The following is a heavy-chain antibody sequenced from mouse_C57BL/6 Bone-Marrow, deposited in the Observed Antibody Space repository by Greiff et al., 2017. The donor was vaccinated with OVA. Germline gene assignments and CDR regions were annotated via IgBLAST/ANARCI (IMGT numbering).Heavy chain of an antibody. J-gene: IGHJ1*03. CDR2: IWTGGGT. CDR3: AREVYYYGSSWYFDV. CDR1: GFSLTSYA. Sequence: VKLQESGPGLVAPSQSLSITCTVSGFSLTSYAISWVRQPPGKGLEWLGVIWTGGGTNYNSALKSRLSISKDNSKSQVFLKMNSLQTDDTARYYCAREVYYYGSSWYFDVWGTGTTVTVSS. V-gene: IGHV2-9-1*01. D-gene: IGHD1-1*01.